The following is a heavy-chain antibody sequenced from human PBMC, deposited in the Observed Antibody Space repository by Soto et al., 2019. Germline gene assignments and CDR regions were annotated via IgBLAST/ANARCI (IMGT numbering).Heavy chain of an antibody. J-gene: IGHJ4*02. Sequence: EVQLVESGGDLVQAGRSLRLSCAASGFNFDDYAMHWVRQVPGKGLEWVSGISWEGGSIGYADSVKGRFTISRDNAKNSLYLEMNSLRSEDSALYYCAKDHDEDFGYDLDYFNHWGQGTLVTVSS. D-gene: IGHD5-12*01. CDR3: AKDHDEDFGYDLDYFNH. CDR2: ISWEGGSI. V-gene: IGHV3-9*01. CDR1: GFNFDDYA.